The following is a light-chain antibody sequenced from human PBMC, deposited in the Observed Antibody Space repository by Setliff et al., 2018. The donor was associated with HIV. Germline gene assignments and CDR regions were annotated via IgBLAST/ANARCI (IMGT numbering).Light chain of an antibody. Sequence: SYELTQPPSVSVSPGQTASITGSGDKLGNKYACWYQQKPGQSPVLVIYQDTKRPSGIPERFSGSNSGNTATLTISGTQAMDEADYYCQAWDSITACYVVGTGTKV. CDR2: QDT. CDR1: KLGNKY. V-gene: IGLV3-1*01. J-gene: IGLJ1*01. CDR3: QAWDSITACYV.